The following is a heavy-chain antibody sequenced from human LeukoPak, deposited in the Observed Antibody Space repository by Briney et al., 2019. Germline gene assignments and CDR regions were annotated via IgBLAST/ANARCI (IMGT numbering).Heavy chain of an antibody. CDR3: ASIAAAGEAFDI. Sequence: ASVKVSCKASGYTFTGYYMHWVRQAPGQGLEWRGWINPNRGGTNYAQKFQGRVTMTRDTSISTAYMELSRLRSDATAVYYCASIAAAGEAFDIWGQGTMVTVSS. V-gene: IGHV1-2*02. CDR1: GYTFTGYY. D-gene: IGHD6-13*01. CDR2: INPNRGGT. J-gene: IGHJ3*02.